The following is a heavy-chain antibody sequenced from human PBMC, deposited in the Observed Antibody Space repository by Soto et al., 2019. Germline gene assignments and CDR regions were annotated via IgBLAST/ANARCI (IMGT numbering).Heavy chain of an antibody. CDR2: IYYSGST. J-gene: IGHJ3*02. Sequence: QLQLQESGPRLVKPSETLSLTCNVSGGTVSSGGYSWGWIRQPPGKGLEWIGYIYYSGSTNYNPSLKSRISIEVDTSKNQFSLKLGSATDADAYVYYWATGSGSNDDFDIWGQGIIVTVSS. CDR3: ATGSGSNDDFDI. D-gene: IGHD3-22*01. V-gene: IGHV4-61*08. CDR1: GGTVSSGGYS.